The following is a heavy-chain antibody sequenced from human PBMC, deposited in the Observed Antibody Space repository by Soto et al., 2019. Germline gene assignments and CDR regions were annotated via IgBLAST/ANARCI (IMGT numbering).Heavy chain of an antibody. Sequence: SETLSLTCAVYGGSFNGYYWSWIRQPPGKGLEWIGEINHSGSTNYNPSLKSRVTISVDTSKNQFSLKLSSVTAADTAVYYCARNGEAVAGTERADGMDVWGQGTTVTVSS. J-gene: IGHJ6*02. V-gene: IGHV4-34*01. CDR3: ARNGEAVAGTERADGMDV. CDR1: GGSFNGYY. CDR2: INHSGST. D-gene: IGHD6-19*01.